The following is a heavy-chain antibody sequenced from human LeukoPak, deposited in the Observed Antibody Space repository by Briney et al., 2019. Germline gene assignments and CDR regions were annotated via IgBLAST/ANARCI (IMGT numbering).Heavy chain of an antibody. CDR3: ARAESGSLTTVTTNYFDY. V-gene: IGHV4-30-4*01. CDR1: GASISDAAYY. Sequence: SQTLSLTCTVSGASISDAAYYWSWIRQHPGEGLEWIGYIYYSGSTYYNPSLKSRVTISVNTSKNQFSLKLSSVTAADTAVYYCARAESGSLTTVTTNYFDYWGQGTLVTVSS. J-gene: IGHJ4*02. CDR2: IYYSGST. D-gene: IGHD4-17*01.